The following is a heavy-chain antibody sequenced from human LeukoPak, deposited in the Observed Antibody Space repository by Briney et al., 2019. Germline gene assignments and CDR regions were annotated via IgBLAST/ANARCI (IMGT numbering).Heavy chain of an antibody. D-gene: IGHD2-2*01. CDR3: ARADRSSTSCYAY. J-gene: IGHJ4*02. Sequence: GASVKVSCKASGYTFTSYDINWVRQATGQGLEWMVWMNPNSGNTGYAQKFQGRVTMTRNTSISTAYMELSSLRSEDTAVYYCARADRSSTSCYAYWGQGTLVTVSS. CDR1: GYTFTSYD. CDR2: MNPNSGNT. V-gene: IGHV1-8*01.